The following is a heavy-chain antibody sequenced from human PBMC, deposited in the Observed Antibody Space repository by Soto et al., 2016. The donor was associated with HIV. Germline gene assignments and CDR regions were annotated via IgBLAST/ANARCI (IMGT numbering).Heavy chain of an antibody. CDR3: ARGNSRGLISDH. CDR2: INSDGSST. V-gene: IGHV3-74*01. J-gene: IGHJ1*01. CDR1: GFTFSRYW. Sequence: EVQLVESGGGLVQPGGSLRLSCAASGFTFSRYWMHWVRQAPGKGLVWVSRINSDGSSTNYADSVKGRFTISRDNAKNTLYLQMNSLRAEDTAVYYCARGNSRGLISDHWGQGTLVTVSS. D-gene: IGHD2-8*01.